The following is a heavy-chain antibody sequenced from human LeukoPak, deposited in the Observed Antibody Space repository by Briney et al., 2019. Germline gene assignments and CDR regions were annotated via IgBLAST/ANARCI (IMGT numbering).Heavy chain of an antibody. Sequence: PGGSLRLSCAASGFTFSTYAMSWVRQAPGNGLEWVSAISGSGGSANYAGSVKGRFTISRDNSKNTLYLQMDSLRAEDTAVYYCAKEPIVLMVYAGRNYFDFWGQGTLVTVSS. CDR1: GFTFSTYA. CDR2: ISGSGGSA. J-gene: IGHJ4*02. D-gene: IGHD2-8*01. V-gene: IGHV3-23*01. CDR3: AKEPIVLMVYAGRNYFDF.